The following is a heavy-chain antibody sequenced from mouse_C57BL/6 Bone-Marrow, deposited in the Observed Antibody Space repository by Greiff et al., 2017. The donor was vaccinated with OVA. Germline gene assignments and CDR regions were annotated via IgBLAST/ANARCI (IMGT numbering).Heavy chain of an antibody. V-gene: IGHV1-20*01. CDR1: GYSFTGYF. D-gene: IGHD1-1*01. J-gene: IGHJ1*03. Sequence: EVKLQESGPELVKPGDSVKISCKASGYSFTGYFMNWVMQSHGKSLEWIGRINPYNGDTFYNQKFKGKATLTVDKSSSTAHMELRSLTSEDSAVYYCARETTVVATDWYFDVWGTGTTVTVSS. CDR3: ARETTVVATDWYFDV. CDR2: INPYNGDT.